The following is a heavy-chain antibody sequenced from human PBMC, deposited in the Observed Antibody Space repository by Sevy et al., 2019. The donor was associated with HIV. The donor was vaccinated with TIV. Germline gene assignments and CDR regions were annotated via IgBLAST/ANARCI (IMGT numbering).Heavy chain of an antibody. CDR2: INPNSGGT. Sequence: ASVKVSCKCSGYSFTAYYIHWVRQAPGQGLEWMGWINPNSGGTNYAQKFQGRVTMTSDASTSTAYMDLSSLRSDDTAVYYCSGDRMIFGSGPPDSWGQGTLVTVSS. CDR1: GYSFTAYY. D-gene: IGHD3-3*01. V-gene: IGHV1-2*02. CDR3: SGDRMIFGSGPPDS. J-gene: IGHJ4*02.